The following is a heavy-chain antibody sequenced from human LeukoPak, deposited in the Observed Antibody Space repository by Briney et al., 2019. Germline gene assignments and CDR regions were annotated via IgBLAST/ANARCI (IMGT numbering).Heavy chain of an antibody. D-gene: IGHD6-19*01. J-gene: IGHJ4*02. CDR1: GGTFSSYA. Sequence: SVKVSCKASGGTFSSYAISWVRQAPGQGLEWMGGIIPIFGTANYAQKFQGRVTITADESTSTAYMELSSLRSEDTAVYYCARDLAGYSSGWGALNFDYWGQGTLVTVSS. V-gene: IGHV1-69*13. CDR3: ARDLAGYSSGWGALNFDY. CDR2: IIPIFGTA.